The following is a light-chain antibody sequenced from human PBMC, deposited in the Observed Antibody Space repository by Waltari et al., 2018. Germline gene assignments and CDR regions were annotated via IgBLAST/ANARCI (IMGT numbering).Light chain of an antibody. Sequence: PALTQPPSVPGPLGRSLTTPCPGPTIDVGISNLVSWYQHHPGKAPKLLICEVIKRPSGVSRRFSGSKSGSTASLIISGLQPDDEADYYCCSYAGRGTYVFGSGTKVTVL. V-gene: IGLV2-23*02. CDR2: EVI. CDR3: CSYAGRGTYV. J-gene: IGLJ1*01. CDR1: TIDVGISNL.